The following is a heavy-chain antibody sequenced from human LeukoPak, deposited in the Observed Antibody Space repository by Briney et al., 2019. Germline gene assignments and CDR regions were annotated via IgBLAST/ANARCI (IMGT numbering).Heavy chain of an antibody. Sequence: SGPTLVRPTQTLTLTCTFSGFSLNTRGVAVGWIRLPPGKALEWLGLIYWNDDKRYSPSLTSRLTITKDTSKNLVVLTMTDMHPLDTATYYCAHRRGDDYLWGTSYTNWFDPWGQGTLVTVSS. J-gene: IGHJ5*02. D-gene: IGHD3-16*01. CDR1: GFSLNTRGVA. CDR2: IYWNDDK. CDR3: AHRRGDDYLWGTSYTNWFDP. V-gene: IGHV2-5*01.